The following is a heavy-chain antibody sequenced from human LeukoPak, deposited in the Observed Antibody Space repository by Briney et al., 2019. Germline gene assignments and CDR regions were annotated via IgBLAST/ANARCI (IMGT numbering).Heavy chain of an antibody. CDR3: ARDWATSDAFDI. CDR1: GFTFSSYS. Sequence: PGGSLRLSCAASGFTFSSYSMNWVRQAPGKGLEWVSSISSSSYIYYADSVKGRFTISRDNAKNSLYLQMNSLRAEDTAVYYCARDWATSDAFDIWGQGTMVTVSS. D-gene: IGHD5-12*01. V-gene: IGHV3-21*01. J-gene: IGHJ3*02. CDR2: ISSSSYI.